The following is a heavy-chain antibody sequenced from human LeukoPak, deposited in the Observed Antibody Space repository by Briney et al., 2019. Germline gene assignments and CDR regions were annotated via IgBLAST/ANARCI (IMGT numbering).Heavy chain of an antibody. V-gene: IGHV3-74*01. Sequence: PGGSLRLSCAASGFTFSRYWMNWIRQAPGKGLVWVSRISSDGSITTYADSVRGRFTISRDNAKNTLYLQMNSLRAEDTAVYYCARPYDSSDYYAFDIWGQGTMVTVSS. D-gene: IGHD3-22*01. J-gene: IGHJ3*02. CDR3: ARPYDSSDYYAFDI. CDR1: GFTFSRYW. CDR2: ISSDGSIT.